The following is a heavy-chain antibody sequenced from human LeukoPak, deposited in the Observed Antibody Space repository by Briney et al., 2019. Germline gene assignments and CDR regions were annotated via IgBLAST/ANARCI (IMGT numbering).Heavy chain of an antibody. CDR1: GGSITGYY. Sequence: SETLSLTCAVYGGSITGYYWSWIRQTPGRGLEWVGAIHYTGATSYNPSLKSRATISTDTSKNQFSLRLCSVTAADTAVYYCARGNILTGYCFDFWGQGALVTVSS. D-gene: IGHD3-9*01. J-gene: IGHJ4*02. CDR3: ARGNILTGYCFDF. V-gene: IGHV4-34*01. CDR2: IHYTGAT.